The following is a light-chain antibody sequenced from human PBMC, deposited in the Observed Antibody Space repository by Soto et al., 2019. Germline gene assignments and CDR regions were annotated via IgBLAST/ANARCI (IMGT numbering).Light chain of an antibody. J-gene: IGLJ2*01. V-gene: IGLV4-60*02. CDR2: LEGSGSY. Sequence: QPVLTQSSSASASLGSSVKLTCTLSSGHSSYIIAWHQQQPGKAPRYLMKLEGSGSYNKGSGVPDLFSGSSSGADRFLTLSHLQFEDDADYYCETWDSNTRVFGGGTKLTVL. CDR3: ETWDSNTRV. CDR1: SGHSSYI.